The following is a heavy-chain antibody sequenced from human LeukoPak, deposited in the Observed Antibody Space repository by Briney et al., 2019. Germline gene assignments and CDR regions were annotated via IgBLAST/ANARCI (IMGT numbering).Heavy chain of an antibody. D-gene: IGHD6-19*01. Sequence: ASVTVSRKASRYTFTGYYMHWVRQPPGQGVEGRGWMNPNSGGTTYAQKFQGRVTMTRDTSISTAYMELSRLRSDDSAVYYCARDSSGWYGPLDYWGQGTLVTVSS. CDR2: MNPNSGGT. J-gene: IGHJ4*02. CDR1: RYTFTGYY. CDR3: ARDSSGWYGPLDY. V-gene: IGHV1-2*02.